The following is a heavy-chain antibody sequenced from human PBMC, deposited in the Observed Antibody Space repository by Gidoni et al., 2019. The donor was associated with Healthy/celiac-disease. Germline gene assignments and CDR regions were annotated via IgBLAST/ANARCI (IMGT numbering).Heavy chain of an antibody. CDR3: AKDRYYDSSDYFPFDY. Sequence: VQLLASGGGLVQPGASLRLSCAASGFTFSSYAMSWVRQAPGKGLEWVSTVSGSGSTAYYADSVKGRFTISRDNSKNTLYLQMNSLRAEDTAVYYCAKDRYYDSSDYFPFDYWGQGTLVTVSS. J-gene: IGHJ4*02. V-gene: IGHV3-23*01. D-gene: IGHD3-22*01. CDR1: GFTFSSYA. CDR2: VSGSGSTA.